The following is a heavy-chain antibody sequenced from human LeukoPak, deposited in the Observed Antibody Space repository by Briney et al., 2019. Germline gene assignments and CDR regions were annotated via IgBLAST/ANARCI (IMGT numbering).Heavy chain of an antibody. Sequence: KPSETLSLTCTVSGGSISSYYWGWIRQPPGKGLEWIGSIYYSGSTYYNPSLKSRVTISVDTSKNQFSLKLSSVTAADTAVYYCARTPYIAAAGTDAFDIWGQGTMVTVSS. CDR3: ARTPYIAAAGTDAFDI. CDR2: IYYSGST. V-gene: IGHV4-39*01. D-gene: IGHD6-13*01. CDR1: GGSISSYY. J-gene: IGHJ3*02.